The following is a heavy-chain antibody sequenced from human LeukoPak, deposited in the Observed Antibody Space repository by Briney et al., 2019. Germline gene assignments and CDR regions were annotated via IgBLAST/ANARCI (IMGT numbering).Heavy chain of an antibody. V-gene: IGHV1-2*02. Sequence: ASVKVSCKASGYTFTGYYMHWVRQAPGQGLEWMGWINPNSSGTNYAQKFQGRVTMTRDTSISTAYMELSRLRSDDTAVYYCARDSGRAYYFDYWGQGTLVTVSS. CDR3: ARDSGRAYYFDY. CDR1: GYTFTGYY. D-gene: IGHD3-10*01. J-gene: IGHJ4*02. CDR2: INPNSSGT.